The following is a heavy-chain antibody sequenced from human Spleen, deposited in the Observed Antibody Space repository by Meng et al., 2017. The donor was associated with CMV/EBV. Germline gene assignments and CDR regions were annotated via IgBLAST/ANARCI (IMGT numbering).Heavy chain of an antibody. CDR1: VGASASEY. CDR2: LHNSGRT. D-gene: IGHD2-8*01. V-gene: IGHV4-59*01. J-gene: IGHJ6*02. Sequence: GSLRLSCTVPVGASASEYWSWIRQPPGKGLQWIAYLHNSGRTNYTRSLKSRVTLSVDTSKNQLSLKVRSVTAADTAVYYCARGHPAVSGVSVWGQGTTVTVSS. CDR3: ARGHPAVSGVSV.